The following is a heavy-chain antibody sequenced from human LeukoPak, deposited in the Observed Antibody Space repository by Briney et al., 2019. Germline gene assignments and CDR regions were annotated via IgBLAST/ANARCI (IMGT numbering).Heavy chain of an antibody. CDR3: ATQGSSPLYYFDY. CDR1: GFTFSSYW. J-gene: IGHJ4*01. V-gene: IGHV3-7*05. CDR2: IKQDGSEK. D-gene: IGHD6-6*01. Sequence: GGSLRLSCAASGFTFSSYWMSWVRQAPGKGLEWVANIKQDGSEKYYVDSVKGRFTISRDNAKNSLYLQMNSLRAEDTAVYYCATQGSSPLYYFDYWGQGTLAAVSS.